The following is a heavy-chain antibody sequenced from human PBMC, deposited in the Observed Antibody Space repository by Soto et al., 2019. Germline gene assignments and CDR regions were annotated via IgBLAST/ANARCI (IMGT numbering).Heavy chain of an antibody. CDR2: IRSKAYGGTT. Sequence: GGSLRLSCTASGFTFGDYAMSWFRQAPGKGLEWVGFIRSKAYGGTTEYAASVKGRFTISRDDSKSIAYLQMNSLKTEDTAVYYCTSTFFIAVAGTPYYFDYWGQGTLVTVSS. D-gene: IGHD6-19*01. V-gene: IGHV3-49*03. CDR1: GFTFGDYA. J-gene: IGHJ4*02. CDR3: TSTFFIAVAGTPYYFDY.